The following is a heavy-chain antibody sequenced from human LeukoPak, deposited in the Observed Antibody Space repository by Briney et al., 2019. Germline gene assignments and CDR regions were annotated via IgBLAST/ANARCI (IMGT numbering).Heavy chain of an antibody. J-gene: IGHJ4*02. V-gene: IGHV3-30*02. CDR1: GFTFGSYG. CDR3: AKDDSSGYYY. CDR2: IRYDGSNK. Sequence: PGGSLRLSWAASGFTFGSYGMHWVRQAPGKGLEWVAFIRYDGSNKYYADSVKGRFTISRDNSKNTLYLQMNSLRAEDTAVYYCAKDDSSGYYYWGQGTLVTVSS. D-gene: IGHD3-22*01.